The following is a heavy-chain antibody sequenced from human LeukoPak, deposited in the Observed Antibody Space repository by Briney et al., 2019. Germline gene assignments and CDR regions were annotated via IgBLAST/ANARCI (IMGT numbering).Heavy chain of an antibody. D-gene: IGHD3-3*01. V-gene: IGHV4-39*01. CDR3: ARHVSRYDYFDY. Sequence: SETLSLTCTVSGGSISSSSYYWGWIRQPPGKGLEWIGSIYYSGSTYYNPSLKSRVTISVDTSKNQFSLKLSSVTAADTAAYYCARHVSRYDYFDYWGQGTLVTVSS. CDR1: GGSISSSSYY. CDR2: IYYSGST. J-gene: IGHJ4*02.